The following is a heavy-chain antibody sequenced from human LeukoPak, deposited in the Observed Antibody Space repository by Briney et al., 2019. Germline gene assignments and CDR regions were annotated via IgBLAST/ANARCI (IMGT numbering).Heavy chain of an antibody. CDR2: MSAYNGNT. CDR3: ARGLPPRRNYDSSGYYSYYFDY. J-gene: IGHJ4*02. V-gene: IGHV1-18*01. CDR1: GYTFTSYD. Sequence: GASVKVSCKASGYTFTSYDINWVRQATGQGLEWMGWMSAYNGNTNYAQKLQGRVTMTTDTSTSTAHMELRSLRSDDTAVYYCARGLPPRRNYDSSGYYSYYFDYWGQGTLVTVSS. D-gene: IGHD3-22*01.